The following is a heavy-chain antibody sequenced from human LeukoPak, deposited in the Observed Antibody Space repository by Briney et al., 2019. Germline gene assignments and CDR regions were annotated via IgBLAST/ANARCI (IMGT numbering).Heavy chain of an antibody. CDR1: GGSISSGGYY. V-gene: IGHV4-61*08. CDR2: IYHIGYT. J-gene: IGHJ5*02. D-gene: IGHD3-3*01. Sequence: PSETLSLTCTVSGGSISSGGYYWSWIRQPPGKGLEWIGNIYHIGYTEYNPSLKSRVTISIDTSNNQFSLTLTSVTAADTAVYYCATLDHDVLGGYSHLDPWGQGALVTVSS. CDR3: ATLDHDVLGGYSHLDP.